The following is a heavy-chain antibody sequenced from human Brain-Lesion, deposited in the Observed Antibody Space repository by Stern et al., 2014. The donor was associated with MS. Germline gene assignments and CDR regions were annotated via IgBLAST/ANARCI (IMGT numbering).Heavy chain of an antibody. CDR2: IHYSGGT. J-gene: IGHJ4*02. Sequence: QVQLVQSGPGLVKPSQTLSLTCTVSGGSISSGDNYWSWIRQPPGKGPEWIGYIHYSGGTYFNPSLKSRATISADTSKNQFSLKLKSMTAADTAVYYCARVPDYGDAFFDYWGQGILVTVSS. CDR3: ARVPDYGDAFFDY. V-gene: IGHV4-30-4*01. CDR1: GGSISSGDNY. D-gene: IGHD4-17*01.